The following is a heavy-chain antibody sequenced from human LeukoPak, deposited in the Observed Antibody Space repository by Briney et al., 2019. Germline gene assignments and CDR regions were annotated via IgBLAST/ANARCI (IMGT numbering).Heavy chain of an antibody. J-gene: IGHJ6*02. Sequence: GGSLRLSCAASGFTFSSYSMNWVRQAPGKGLEWVSSISSSSSYIYYADSVKGRFTISRDNAKNSLYLQMNSLRAEDTAVYYCARGVVSPRGGYYGMGVWGQGTTVTVSS. CDR3: ARGVVSPRGGYYGMGV. CDR2: ISSSSSYI. V-gene: IGHV3-21*01. CDR1: GFTFSSYS. D-gene: IGHD3-16*01.